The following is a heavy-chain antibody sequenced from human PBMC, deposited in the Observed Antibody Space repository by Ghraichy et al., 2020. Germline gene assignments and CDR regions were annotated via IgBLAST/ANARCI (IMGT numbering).Heavy chain of an antibody. D-gene: IGHD3-22*01. CDR1: GFTFGDYA. Sequence: GGSLRLSCTASGFTFGDYAMSWFRQAPGKGLEWVGFIRSKAYGGTTEYAASVKGRFTISRDDSKSIAYLQMNSLKTEDTAVYYCTRDYYDSSGYTPYWYFDLWGRGTLVTVSS. CDR3: TRDYYDSSGYTPYWYFDL. CDR2: IRSKAYGGTT. V-gene: IGHV3-49*03. J-gene: IGHJ2*01.